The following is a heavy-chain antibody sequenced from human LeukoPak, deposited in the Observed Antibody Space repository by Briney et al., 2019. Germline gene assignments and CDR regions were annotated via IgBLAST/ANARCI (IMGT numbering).Heavy chain of an antibody. D-gene: IGHD2-21*01. V-gene: IGHV3-48*03. CDR1: GFTFTNYE. Sequence: PGGSLRLSCAASGFTFTNYEMNWVRQAPGKGLEWVSCISNSGKTIYYADSVKGRFTISRDNAKNSLYLQMNSLRAEDTAVYYCARLYRPGYFYYMDVWGKGTTVTVSS. CDR2: ISNSGKTI. J-gene: IGHJ6*03. CDR3: ARLYRPGYFYYMDV.